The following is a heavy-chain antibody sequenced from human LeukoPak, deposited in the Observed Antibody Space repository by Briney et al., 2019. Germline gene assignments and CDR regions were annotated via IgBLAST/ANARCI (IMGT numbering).Heavy chain of an antibody. CDR1: GGSISSSSYY. CDR3: ASGGSSSLYYYGMDV. D-gene: IGHD6-13*01. Sequence: SETLSLTCTASGGSISSSSYYWGWIRQPPGKGLEWIGSIYYSGSTYYNPSLKSRVTISVDTSKNQFSLKLSSVTAADTAVYYCASGGSSSLYYYGMDVWGQGTTVTVSS. CDR2: IYYSGST. V-gene: IGHV4-39*01. J-gene: IGHJ6*02.